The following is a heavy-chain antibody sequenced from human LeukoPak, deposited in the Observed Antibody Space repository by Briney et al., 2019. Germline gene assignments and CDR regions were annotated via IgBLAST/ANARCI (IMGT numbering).Heavy chain of an antibody. CDR1: GFTFSSYA. Sequence: GGSLRLSCAASGFTFSSYAMSWVRQAPGKGLEWVSVISGSGGSIYYADSVKGRFTISRDNSKNTLYLQMSSLRVEDTAVYYCAKDSYYDYVWGSYRYTNQFDYWGQGTLVTVSS. CDR3: AKDSYYDYVWGSYRYTNQFDY. CDR2: ISGSGGSI. J-gene: IGHJ4*02. D-gene: IGHD3-16*02. V-gene: IGHV3-23*01.